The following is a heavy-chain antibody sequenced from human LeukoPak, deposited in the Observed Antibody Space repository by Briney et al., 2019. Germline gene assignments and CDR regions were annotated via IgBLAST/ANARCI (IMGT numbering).Heavy chain of an antibody. CDR2: IRSKALYGTS. Sequence: GGSLRLSCTGSGFRFGGYALSWVRQAPGKGLEWVGFIRSKALYGTSEYAASVEGRFTISRDDSNSFAYLQMNSLKTEDTGVYFCVRESLRDYYFDYWGQGSLVTVSS. J-gene: IGHJ4*02. CDR1: GFRFGGYA. V-gene: IGHV3-49*04. CDR3: VRESLRDYYFDY.